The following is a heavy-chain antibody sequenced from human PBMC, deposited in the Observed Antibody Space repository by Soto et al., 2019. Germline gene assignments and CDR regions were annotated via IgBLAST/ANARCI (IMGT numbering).Heavy chain of an antibody. Sequence: PGGSLRLSCAASGFTFSSYGMHWVRQAPGKGLEWVAVISYDGSNKYYADSVKGRFTISRDNSKNTLYLQMNSLRDEDTAVYYCAKDTNYYDSSGYVLSPAFDIWGQGTMVTVSS. CDR1: GFTFSSYG. CDR2: ISYDGSNK. J-gene: IGHJ3*02. V-gene: IGHV3-30*18. D-gene: IGHD3-22*01. CDR3: AKDTNYYDSSGYVLSPAFDI.